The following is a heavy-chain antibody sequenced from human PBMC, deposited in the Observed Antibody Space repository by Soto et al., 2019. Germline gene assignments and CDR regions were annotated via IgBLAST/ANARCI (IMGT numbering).Heavy chain of an antibody. CDR2: IYYSGST. V-gene: IGHV4-61*01. Sequence: PSETLSLTCTVSGGSVSSGSYYWSWIRQPPGKGLEWIGYIYYSGSTNYNPSLKSRVTISVDTSKNQFSLKLSSVTAADTAVYYCARDPRITGHYFDYWGQGTLVTVSS. J-gene: IGHJ4*02. CDR3: ARDPRITGHYFDY. D-gene: IGHD3-10*01. CDR1: GGSVSSGSYY.